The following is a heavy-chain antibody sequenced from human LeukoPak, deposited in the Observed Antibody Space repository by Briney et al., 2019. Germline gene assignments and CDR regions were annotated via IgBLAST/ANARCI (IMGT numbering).Heavy chain of an antibody. CDR1: GGSISSSSHY. V-gene: IGHV4-39*02. Sequence: PSETLSLTCTVSGGSISSSSHYWGWIRQPPGKEPEWIGALYYSGSTFYNPSLESRVTISVDTSTNHFSLNLTSVTAAETAVYYCLKHPPEFWNGLYYKDGLGKRTTGT. CDR2: LYYSGST. CDR3: LKHPPEFWNGLYYKDG. J-gene: IGHJ6*03. D-gene: IGHD3-3*01.